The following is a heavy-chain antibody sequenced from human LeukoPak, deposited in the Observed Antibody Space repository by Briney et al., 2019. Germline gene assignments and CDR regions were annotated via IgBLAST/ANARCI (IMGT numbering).Heavy chain of an antibody. Sequence: PSETLSLTCAVYGGSFSGYYWSWIRQPPGKGLEWIGEINHSGSTNYNPSLKSRVTISVDTSKNQFSLKLSSVTAADTAVYYCARPLTTVTPSEHWYFDLWGRGTLVTVSS. CDR3: ARPLTTVTPSEHWYFDL. CDR2: INHSGST. V-gene: IGHV4-34*01. CDR1: GGSFSGYY. J-gene: IGHJ2*01. D-gene: IGHD4-17*01.